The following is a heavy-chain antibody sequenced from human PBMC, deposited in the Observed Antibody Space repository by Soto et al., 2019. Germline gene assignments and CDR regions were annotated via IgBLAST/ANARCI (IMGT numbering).Heavy chain of an antibody. CDR1: GFTFRSYA. J-gene: IGHJ4*02. Sequence: QVHLVESGEGVVPPGRSLRLSCAASGFTFRSYAMHWVRQAPGKGLEWVAVISYDGSNKYYAYSVKGRFTITRDNSKNTRYLQMNSLRAEDTDVDYCAVGLPRPYEKQTAYWGQGTLVTVSS. V-gene: IGHV3-30-3*01. D-gene: IGHD3-16*01. CDR2: ISYDGSNK. CDR3: AVGLPRPYEKQTAY.